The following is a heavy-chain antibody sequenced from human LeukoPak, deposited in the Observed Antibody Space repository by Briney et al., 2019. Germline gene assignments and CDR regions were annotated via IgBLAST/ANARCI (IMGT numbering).Heavy chain of an antibody. CDR1: GYTLTELS. D-gene: IGHD3-10*01. J-gene: IGHJ4*02. CDR3: ATGIWRVSKLLWFGARPEESGLGY. V-gene: IGHV1-24*01. CDR2: FDPEDGET. Sequence: ASVKVSCKVSGYTLTELSMHWVRQAPGKGLEWMGGFDPEDGETIYAQKFQGRVTMTEDTSTDTAYMELSSLRSEDTAVYYCATGIWRVSKLLWFGARPEESGLGYWGQGSMVTVSS.